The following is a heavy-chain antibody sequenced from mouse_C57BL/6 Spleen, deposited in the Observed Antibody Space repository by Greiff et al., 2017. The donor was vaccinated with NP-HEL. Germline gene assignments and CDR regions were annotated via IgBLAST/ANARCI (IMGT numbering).Heavy chain of an antibody. CDR3: ARELYYSNHSGDAMDY. CDR2: IYPGSGST. V-gene: IGHV1-55*01. CDR1: GYTFTSYW. Sequence: QVQLQQPGAELVKPGASVKMSCKASGYTFTSYWITWVQQRPGQGLEWIGDIYPGSGSTNYNEKFKSKATLTVDTSSSTAYMQLSSLTSEDSAVYYGARELYYSNHSGDAMDYWGQGTSVTVSS. D-gene: IGHD2-5*01. J-gene: IGHJ4*01.